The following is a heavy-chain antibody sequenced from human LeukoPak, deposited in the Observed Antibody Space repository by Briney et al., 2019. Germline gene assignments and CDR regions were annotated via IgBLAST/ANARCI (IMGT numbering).Heavy chain of an antibody. CDR1: GFTFSSYG. Sequence: PGGSLRLSCAASGFTFSSYGMHWVRQAPGKGLEWVAVISYDGSNKYYADSVKGRFTISRDNSKNTLYLQMNSLRAEDTAVYYCAKDLDPPSSGYYSYYGMDVWGQGTTVTVSS. V-gene: IGHV3-30*18. D-gene: IGHD1-26*01. J-gene: IGHJ6*02. CDR3: AKDLDPPSSGYYSYYGMDV. CDR2: ISYDGSNK.